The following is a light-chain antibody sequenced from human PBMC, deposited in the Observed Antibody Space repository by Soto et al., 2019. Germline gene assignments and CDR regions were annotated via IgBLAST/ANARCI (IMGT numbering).Light chain of an antibody. CDR2: GAS. Sequence: EIVLTQSPGTLSLSPGERATLSCRASQSVSRNYLVWYQQKPGQAPRLLIYGASSRATGIPDRFSGSGSGTDITLTISRLEPEDFAVYYCQQYGSSPFMYTFGQGTKLEIK. V-gene: IGKV3-20*01. CDR1: QSVSRNY. J-gene: IGKJ2*01. CDR3: QQYGSSPFMYT.